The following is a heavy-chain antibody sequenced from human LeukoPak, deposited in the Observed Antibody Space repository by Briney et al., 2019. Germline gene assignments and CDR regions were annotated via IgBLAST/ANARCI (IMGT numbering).Heavy chain of an antibody. V-gene: IGHV1-2*02. J-gene: IGHJ4*02. CDR2: INPNSGGT. D-gene: IGHD3-22*01. Sequence: GASVKVSCKASGYTFTGYYMHWVRQAPGQGLEWMRWINPNSGGTNYAQKFQDRVTMTRDTSISTAYMELSRLRSDDTAVYYCARDQNYYDSSGYYGIGFWGQGTLVTVSS. CDR1: GYTFTGYY. CDR3: ARDQNYYDSSGYYGIGF.